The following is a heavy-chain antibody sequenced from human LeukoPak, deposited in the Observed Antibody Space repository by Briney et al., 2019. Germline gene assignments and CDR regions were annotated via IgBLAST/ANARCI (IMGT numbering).Heavy chain of an antibody. CDR1: GLVFSNYG. CDR3: ARDHGYAFDY. J-gene: IGHJ4*02. V-gene: IGHV3-48*02. CDR2: INSISGEI. Sequence: GGSLRLSCIASGLVFSNYGMSWVRQAPGKGLEWVSYINSISGEIWYADSVKGRFTISRDDAKNSLYLQMNSLRDEDTAVYYCARDHGYAFDYWGQGTLVTVSS. D-gene: IGHD5-12*01.